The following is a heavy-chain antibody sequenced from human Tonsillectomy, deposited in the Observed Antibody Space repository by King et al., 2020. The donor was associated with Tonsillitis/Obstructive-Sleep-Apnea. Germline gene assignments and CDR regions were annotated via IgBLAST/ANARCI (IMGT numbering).Heavy chain of an antibody. Sequence: VQLVESGGGLVQPGGSLRLSCAASRFTFSDYWMRWVRQAPGKGPEWVANIKQDGSDKYYVDSVRGRFTISRDNAKNSLYLQMNSLRVEDTAVYYCARDGGVGEGDVWGKGTTVTVSS. V-gene: IGHV3-7*01. CDR1: RFTFSDYW. CDR2: IKQDGSDK. D-gene: IGHD3-16*01. J-gene: IGHJ6*04. CDR3: ARDGGVGEGDV.